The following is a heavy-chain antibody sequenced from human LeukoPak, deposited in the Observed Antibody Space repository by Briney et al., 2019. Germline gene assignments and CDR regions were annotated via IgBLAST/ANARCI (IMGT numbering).Heavy chain of an antibody. CDR1: GGSISSYY. V-gene: IGHV4-4*07. Sequence: SETLSLTCTVSGGSISSYYWSWMRQPAGKGLEWIGRIYTSGSTNYNPSLKSRVTMSVDTSKNQFSLKLSSVTAADTSVYYCARDASIAAAGDNWFDPWCQGTLVTVSS. D-gene: IGHD6-13*01. CDR2: IYTSGST. J-gene: IGHJ5*02. CDR3: ARDASIAAAGDNWFDP.